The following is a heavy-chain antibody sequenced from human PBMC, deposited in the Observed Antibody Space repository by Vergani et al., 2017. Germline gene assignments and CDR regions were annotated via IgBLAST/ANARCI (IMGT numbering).Heavy chain of an antibody. CDR1: GFTFNRYG. J-gene: IGHJ4*02. CDR3: ARDLAYCHEGSCAL. V-gene: IGHV3-30*02. Sequence: QVQLVQSGGGVVQPGGSLRLSCVASGFTFNRYGMQWVRQAPGKGLEWVAYVLFDGSNEYYADSVKGRFFVSRDNSNDALYLQMNSLRTDDTAVYYCARDLAYCHEGSCALWGQGRVVTVSS. CDR2: VLFDGSNE. D-gene: IGHD2-15*01.